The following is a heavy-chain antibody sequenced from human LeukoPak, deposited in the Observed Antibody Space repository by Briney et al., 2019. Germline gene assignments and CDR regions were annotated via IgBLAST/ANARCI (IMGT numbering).Heavy chain of an antibody. CDR1: GYTFTGYY. CDR2: INPNSGGT. Sequence: ASVKVSRKASGYTFTGYYMHWVRQAPGQGLEWMGWINPNSGGTNYAQKFQGRVTMTRDTSISTAYMELSRLRSDDTAVYYCARDRGYCSSTSCYEFDPWGQGTLVTVSS. V-gene: IGHV1-2*02. D-gene: IGHD2-2*01. J-gene: IGHJ5*02. CDR3: ARDRGYCSSTSCYEFDP.